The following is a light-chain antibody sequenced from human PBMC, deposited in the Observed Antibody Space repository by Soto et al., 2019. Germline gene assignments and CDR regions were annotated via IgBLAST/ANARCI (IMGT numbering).Light chain of an antibody. CDR2: GAS. CDR3: QQYGTSAIT. J-gene: IGKJ5*01. CDR1: QSVSTR. Sequence: PGERATLSCRASQSVSTRLAWYQHRSGQAPRLLMSGASTRAAGIPDRFSGDGSGTDFTLTISRLEPEDFAVYYCQQYGTSAITFGQGTRLEIK. V-gene: IGKV3-20*01.